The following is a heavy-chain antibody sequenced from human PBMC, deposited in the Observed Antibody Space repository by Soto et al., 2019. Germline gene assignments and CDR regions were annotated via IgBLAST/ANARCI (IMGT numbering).Heavy chain of an antibody. Sequence: SETLSLTCTVAGGSISSGDYYWSWIRQPPGKGLEWIGYIYYGGSTYYNPSLKSRVTISVDTSKNQFSLRLSSVTAADTAVYYCARGLLGYCSGGSCYLGLGNWFDPWGQGTLVTVSS. V-gene: IGHV4-30-4*01. J-gene: IGHJ5*02. CDR2: IYYGGST. D-gene: IGHD2-15*01. CDR1: GGSISSGDYY. CDR3: ARGLLGYCSGGSCYLGLGNWFDP.